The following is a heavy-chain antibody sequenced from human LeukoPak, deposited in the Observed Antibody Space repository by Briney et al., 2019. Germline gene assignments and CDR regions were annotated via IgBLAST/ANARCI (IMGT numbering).Heavy chain of an antibody. Sequence: ASVKVSCKASGYTFTSYGISWVRQAPGQGLEWMGWISAYNGNTNYAQKLQGRVTMTTDTSTSTAYMELRSLRSDDTAMYYCARDHVSGSYFGNNWFDPWGQGTLVTVSS. J-gene: IGHJ5*02. V-gene: IGHV1-18*01. CDR1: GYTFTSYG. CDR3: ARDHVSGSYFGNNWFDP. D-gene: IGHD1-26*01. CDR2: ISAYNGNT.